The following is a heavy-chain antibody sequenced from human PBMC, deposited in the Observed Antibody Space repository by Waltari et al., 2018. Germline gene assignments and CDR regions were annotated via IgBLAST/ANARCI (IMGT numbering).Heavy chain of an antibody. D-gene: IGHD3-10*01. V-gene: IGHV3-13*05. J-gene: IGHJ6*02. Sequence: EVQLVESGGGLVQPGGSLRLSCAASGFTFSSYDMHWVRQATGKGLEWVSAIGTAGDPYYPGSVKGRFTISRENAKNSLYLQRNSLRAGDTAVYYCARDAGAGYYGMDVWGQGTTVTVSS. CDR1: GFTFSSYD. CDR2: IGTAGDP. CDR3: ARDAGAGYYGMDV.